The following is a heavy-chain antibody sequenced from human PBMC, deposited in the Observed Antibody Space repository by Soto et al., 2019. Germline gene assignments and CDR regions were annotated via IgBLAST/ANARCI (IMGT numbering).Heavy chain of an antibody. V-gene: IGHV4-4*07. D-gene: IGHD1-26*01. Sequence: QVQLQESGPGLVKPSETLSLTCTVSGGSINSYYWNWIRQPAGKGLEWIGRIYSSGSVNYNPSLESRVTRSLDASKSQFSLKLSSVTAADTAVYYCARDAGGNYYPLFHWGQGTLVTVSS. CDR2: IYSSGSV. J-gene: IGHJ4*02. CDR3: ARDAGGNYYPLFH. CDR1: GGSINSYY.